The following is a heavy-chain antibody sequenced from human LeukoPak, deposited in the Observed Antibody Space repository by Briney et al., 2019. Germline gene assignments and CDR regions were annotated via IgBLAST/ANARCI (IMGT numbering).Heavy chain of an antibody. CDR2: IYYSGSA. V-gene: IGHV4-59*08. Sequence: KPSETLSLTCTVSGDSISRYYWSWIRQPPGKGPEWIGHIYYSGSANYNLSLKSRVTISIDTSKNQFSLKLSSVTAADTAMYYCARHIGRVLPFDYWGQGTLVTVSS. CDR1: GDSISRYY. J-gene: IGHJ4*02. CDR3: ARHIGRVLPFDY. D-gene: IGHD3-10*01.